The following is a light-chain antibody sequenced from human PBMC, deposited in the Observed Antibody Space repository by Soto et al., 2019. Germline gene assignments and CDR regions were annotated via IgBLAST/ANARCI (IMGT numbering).Light chain of an antibody. V-gene: IGLV2-14*01. CDR1: SSDVGSYNY. J-gene: IGLJ1*01. Sequence: QSVLTQPASVSGSPGQSITISCTGTSSDVGSYNYVSWYQQHPGKAPKLMIYDVTNRPSGVSNRFSGSKSGNTASLTISGRQAEDEAVYYCSSYTSSSLRVFGTGTKLTVL. CDR2: DVT. CDR3: SSYTSSSLRV.